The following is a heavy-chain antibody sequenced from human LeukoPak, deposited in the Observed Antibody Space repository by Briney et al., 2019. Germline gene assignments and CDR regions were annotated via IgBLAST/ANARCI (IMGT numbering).Heavy chain of an antibody. CDR1: GFTFSSYA. V-gene: IGHV3-23*01. CDR2: ISGSGGST. J-gene: IGHJ6*02. Sequence: GGSLRLSCAASGFTFSSYAMSWVRQAPGKGLEWVSGISGSGGSTYYADSVKGRFTISRDNSKNTLYLQMNSLSAEDTAVYYCAKDLSPLYYYYGMDVWGHGTTVTVSS. CDR3: AKDLSPLYYYYGMDV.